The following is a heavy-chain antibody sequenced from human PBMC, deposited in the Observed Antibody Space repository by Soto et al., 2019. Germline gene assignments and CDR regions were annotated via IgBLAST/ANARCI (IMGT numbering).Heavy chain of an antibody. Sequence: QVQLVQSGAEVRKPGASVKVSCKASGYTFKTYAMHWVRQAPGQRLEWMGWINTGNGNVKYSQKFQGRVTFTRDTSASTDYMEVSSLRSEDTAIYYCVRSVVVRGVFTFDCWGQGTLVTVSS. CDR3: VRSVVVRGVFTFDC. CDR1: GYTFKTYA. CDR2: INTGNGNV. V-gene: IGHV1-3*04. D-gene: IGHD3-10*01. J-gene: IGHJ4*02.